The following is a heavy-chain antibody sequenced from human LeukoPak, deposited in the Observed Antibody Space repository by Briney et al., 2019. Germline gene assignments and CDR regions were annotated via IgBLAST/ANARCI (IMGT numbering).Heavy chain of an antibody. D-gene: IGHD6-13*01. Sequence: PSETLSLTCTVSGGSISSSSYYWGWIRQPPGKGLEWIGSIYYSGSTYYNPSLKSRVTISVDTSKNQFSLKLSSVTAADTAVYYCASIAAAEYFQHWGQGTLVTVSS. CDR2: IYYSGST. CDR3: ASIAAAEYFQH. J-gene: IGHJ1*01. V-gene: IGHV4-39*01. CDR1: GGSISSSSYY.